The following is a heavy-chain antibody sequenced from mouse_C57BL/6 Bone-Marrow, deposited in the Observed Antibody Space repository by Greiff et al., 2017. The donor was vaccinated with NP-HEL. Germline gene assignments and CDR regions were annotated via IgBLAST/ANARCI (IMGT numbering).Heavy chain of an antibody. J-gene: IGHJ2*01. D-gene: IGHD2-1*01. CDR1: GYTFTDYY. Sequence: VQLKESGPVLVKPGASVKMSCKASGYTFTDYYMNWVKQSHGKSLEWIGVINPYNGGTSYNQKFKGKATLTVDKSSSTAYMELNSLTSEDSAVYYCARPLYYGNYDYWGQGTTLTVSS. V-gene: IGHV1-19*01. CDR2: INPYNGGT. CDR3: ARPLYYGNYDY.